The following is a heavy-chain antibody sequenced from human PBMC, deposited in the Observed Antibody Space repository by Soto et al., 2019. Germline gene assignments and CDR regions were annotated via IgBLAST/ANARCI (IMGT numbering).Heavy chain of an antibody. V-gene: IGHV3-30*18. CDR2: ISFDGTDK. CDR1: GFTFSNSG. CDR3: AKGMGNYVPFDY. Sequence: QVQLVESGGGVVQPGRSLRLSCAASGFTFSNSGMHWVRQAPGKGLEWVAVISFDGTDKYSTDSVKGRFIISRDNSKNTLYLQMNSLRAEDTAVYYCAKGMGNYVPFDYWGQGTLVTVSS. J-gene: IGHJ4*02. D-gene: IGHD1-7*01.